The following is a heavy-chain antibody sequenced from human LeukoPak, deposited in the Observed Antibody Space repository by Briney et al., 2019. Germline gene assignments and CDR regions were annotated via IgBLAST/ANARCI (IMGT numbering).Heavy chain of an antibody. J-gene: IGHJ1*01. Sequence: GGSLKLSCAASGFTFSGSTMHWVRQASGKGLEWICRIRSKANSYATAYAASVKGRFTISRDDAKNTAYLQMDSLKTEDTAVYYCTSPQADSGATYFRHWGQGTLVTVSS. V-gene: IGHV3-73*01. CDR3: TSPQADSGATYFRH. CDR2: IRSKANSYAT. CDR1: GFTFSGST. D-gene: IGHD6-19*01.